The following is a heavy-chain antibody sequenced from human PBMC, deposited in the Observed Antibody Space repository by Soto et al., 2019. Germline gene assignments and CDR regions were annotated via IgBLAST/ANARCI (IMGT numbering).Heavy chain of an antibody. D-gene: IGHD1-7*01. V-gene: IGHV4-4*02. J-gene: IGHJ4*02. Sequence: SETLSLTCAVSGGSFTSNNWWTWVRQPPGQGLEWIGEIYRTGSTNYNPSLKSRVTISLDKSENQFSLKVTSLTAADTAVYYCESRDPGTSVDYWGQGTLVTVFS. CDR1: GGSFTSNNW. CDR3: ESRDPGTSVDY. CDR2: IYRTGST.